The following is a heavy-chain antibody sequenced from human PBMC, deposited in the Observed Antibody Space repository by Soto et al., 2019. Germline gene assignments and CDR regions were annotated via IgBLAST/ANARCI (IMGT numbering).Heavy chain of an antibody. CDR2: IYYSGST. D-gene: IGHD6-19*01. V-gene: IGHV4-39*01. CDR3: ARLGYSSGWYDY. CDR1: GGSISSSSYY. J-gene: IGHJ4*02. Sequence: SETLSLTCTVSGGSISSSSYYWGWIRQPPGKGLEWIGSIYYSGSTYYNPSLESRVTISVDTSKNQFSLKLSSVTAADTAVYYCARLGYSSGWYDYWGQGTLVTVSS.